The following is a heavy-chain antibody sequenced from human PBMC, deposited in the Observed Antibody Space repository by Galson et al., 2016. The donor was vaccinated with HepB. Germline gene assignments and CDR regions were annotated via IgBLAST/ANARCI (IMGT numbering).Heavy chain of an antibody. V-gene: IGHV4-59*01. J-gene: IGHJ4*02. D-gene: IGHD2-15*01. CDR3: AREYSAFDF. CDR2: VSDSGIT. Sequence: SETLSLTCTVSGGSISPYSWHWIRQPPGKGLEWIGFVSDSGITSYNPSLRGRVTISVDTSKNQFSLKLNSLTAADTAIYYCAREYSAFDFWGQGTQVTVSS. CDR1: GGSISPYS.